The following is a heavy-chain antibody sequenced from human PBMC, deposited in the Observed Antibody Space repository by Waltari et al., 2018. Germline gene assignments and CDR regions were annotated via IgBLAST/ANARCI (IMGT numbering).Heavy chain of an antibody. Sequence: QVQLVQSGAEVKKPGASVKVSCKVSGYTLTELSMHWVRQAPGKGLEWRGGFGPEDSETTYEQKCQGGVTMTEDASTDTAYMEMSSLRSEDTAVYYCATARAAAGGNWFDPWGQGTLVTVSS. CDR2: FGPEDSET. CDR3: ATARAAAGGNWFDP. CDR1: GYTLTELS. D-gene: IGHD6-13*01. V-gene: IGHV1-24*01. J-gene: IGHJ5*02.